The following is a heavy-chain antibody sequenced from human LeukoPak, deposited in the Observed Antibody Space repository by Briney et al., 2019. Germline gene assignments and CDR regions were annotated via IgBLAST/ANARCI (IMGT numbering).Heavy chain of an antibody. Sequence: PGGSLRLSCAASGFTFSSYWMSWVRQAPGKGLEWVANIKQDGSEKYYVDSVKGRFTISRDNAKNSLYLQMNSLRAEDTAVYYCARDPAFYYGSGSSDGMDVWGQGTTVTVS. J-gene: IGHJ6*02. CDR2: IKQDGSEK. D-gene: IGHD3-10*01. CDR3: ARDPAFYYGSGSSDGMDV. CDR1: GFTFSSYW. V-gene: IGHV3-7*03.